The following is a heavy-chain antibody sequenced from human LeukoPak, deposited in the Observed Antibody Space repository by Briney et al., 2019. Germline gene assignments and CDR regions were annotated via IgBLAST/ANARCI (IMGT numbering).Heavy chain of an antibody. CDR3: ARGRFGGV. V-gene: IGHV4-59*01. J-gene: IGHJ6*02. CDR2: IYYSGST. Sequence: PSESLSLTWTVSGDSISSYYWSWMRQPPGKGLEWIGYIYYSGSTNYNPSLKSRVTISVDTSKNQFSLKLSSVTAADTAVYYCARGRFGGVWGQGTTVTVSS. CDR1: GDSISSYY. D-gene: IGHD3-10*01.